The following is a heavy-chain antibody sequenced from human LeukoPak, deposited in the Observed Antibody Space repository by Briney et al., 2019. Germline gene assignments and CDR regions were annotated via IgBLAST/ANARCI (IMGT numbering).Heavy chain of an antibody. V-gene: IGHV4-59*08. J-gene: IGHJ4*02. CDR3: ARFGITVVRGGKYYFDY. CDR2: IYYSGAT. CDR1: GGSISNYY. Sequence: SETLSLTCTVSGGSISNYYWSWIRQPPGKGLEWIGHIYYSGATKYNPSLKSRITISVDTSKNQFSLMLSSVTAADTTVYYCARFGITVVRGGKYYFDYWGQGTLVTVSS. D-gene: IGHD3-10*01.